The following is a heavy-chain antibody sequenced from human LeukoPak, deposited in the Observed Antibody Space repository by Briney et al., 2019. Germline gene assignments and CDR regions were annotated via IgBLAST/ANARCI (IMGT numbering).Heavy chain of an antibody. CDR1: GGSTSSYY. D-gene: IGHD1-26*01. Sequence: PSETLSLTCTVSGGSTSSYYWSWIRQAPGKGLEWIGNIYYSGSTNYDPSLKSRVTVSVDTSKNQFSLKLSSVTAADTAVYYCARHGTLGSTTYPLDYWGQGTLVTVSS. J-gene: IGHJ4*02. V-gene: IGHV4-59*08. CDR3: ARHGTLGSTTYPLDY. CDR2: IYYSGST.